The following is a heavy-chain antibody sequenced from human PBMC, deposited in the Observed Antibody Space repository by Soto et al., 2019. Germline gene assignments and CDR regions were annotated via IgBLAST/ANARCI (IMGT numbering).Heavy chain of an antibody. V-gene: IGHV3-53*01. J-gene: IGHJ6*02. CDR1: GFSVSRNY. CDR3: AREGNTYYEFWSGEPAYGMDV. CDR2: LYSGGNT. D-gene: IGHD3-3*01. Sequence: GGSLRLSCAASGFSVSRNYMSWVRQAPGKGLEWVSVLYSGGNTHYADSVKGRFTISRDNSKNTLYLQMNSLRVEDTAVYYCAREGNTYYEFWSGEPAYGMDVWGQGTTVTVSS.